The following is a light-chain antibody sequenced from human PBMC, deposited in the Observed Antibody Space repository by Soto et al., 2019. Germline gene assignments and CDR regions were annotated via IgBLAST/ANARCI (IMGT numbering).Light chain of an antibody. CDR2: LNSDGSH. CDR1: SGHSIYA. Sequence: QLVLTQSPSASASLGASVKLTCTLSSGHSIYAIAWHQQQPEKGPRYLVKLNSDGSHSKGDGIPDRFSGSSSGAEHYLTISSLQSEDEADYYCQTWGTGPVVFGGGTQLTVL. J-gene: IGLJ2*01. CDR3: QTWGTGPVV. V-gene: IGLV4-69*01.